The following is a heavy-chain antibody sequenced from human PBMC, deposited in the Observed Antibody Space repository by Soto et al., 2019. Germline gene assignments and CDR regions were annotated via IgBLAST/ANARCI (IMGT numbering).Heavy chain of an antibody. V-gene: IGHV2-26*01. Sequence: QVTLKESGPVLVKPTETLTLRCTVSGLSITDSEMGVSWIRQPPGQPLEWLAPIDSSGEKSYRTFLKSRLALSKDTSKSQIVLTMTNLDPADTATYYCARRHLAVAVSPWFDPWGQGIPVTVSS. CDR1: GLSITDSEMG. D-gene: IGHD6-19*01. J-gene: IGHJ5*02. CDR3: ARRHLAVAVSPWFDP. CDR2: IDSSGEK.